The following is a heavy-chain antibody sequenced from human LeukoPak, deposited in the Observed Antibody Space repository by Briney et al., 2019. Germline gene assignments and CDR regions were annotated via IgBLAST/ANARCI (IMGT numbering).Heavy chain of an antibody. CDR1: GFTFSSHE. V-gene: IGHV3-48*03. J-gene: IGHJ4*02. Sequence: PGGSLRLSCAASGFTFSSHEMYWVRQAPGKGLEWVSYISPTGSTMYYADSVKGRFTISRDNAKNSLYLQMNSLRAEDTAVYYCATLTVASPFDYWGQGALVTVSS. D-gene: IGHD5-12*01. CDR3: ATLTVASPFDY. CDR2: ISPTGSTM.